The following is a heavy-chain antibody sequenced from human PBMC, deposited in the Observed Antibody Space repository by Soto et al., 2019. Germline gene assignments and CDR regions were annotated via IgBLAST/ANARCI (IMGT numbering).Heavy chain of an antibody. CDR2: IYYSGST. J-gene: IGHJ5*02. CDR3: ARDPKGNNWFDP. Sequence: SETLSLTCTVSGGSISSYFWSWIRQPPGKGLEWIGYIYYSGSTNYNPSLKSRVTISVDTSKNQFSLKLSSVTVADTAVYYCARDPKGNNWFDPWGQGTLVTVSS. CDR1: GGSISSYF. V-gene: IGHV4-59*01.